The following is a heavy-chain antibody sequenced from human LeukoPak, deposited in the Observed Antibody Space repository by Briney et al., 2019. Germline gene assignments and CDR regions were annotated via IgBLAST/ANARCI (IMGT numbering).Heavy chain of an antibody. V-gene: IGHV4-59*01. D-gene: IGHD3-22*01. J-gene: IGHJ3*02. CDR1: GGSISSYY. CDR2: IFYSGST. Sequence: SETLSLTCTVSGGSISSYYWNWIRQPPGKGLEWIGYIFYSGSTTYNPSLKGRVTISIDTSKTQFSLKVNSVTAADTAVYYCARIHRDYYYDSSGYLVGAFDIWGQGTMVTVSS. CDR3: ARIHRDYYYDSSGYLVGAFDI.